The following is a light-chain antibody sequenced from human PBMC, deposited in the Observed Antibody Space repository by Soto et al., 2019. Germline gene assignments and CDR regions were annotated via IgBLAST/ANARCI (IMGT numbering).Light chain of an antibody. V-gene: IGKV3-20*01. CDR2: GAS. Sequence: EIVLTQSPGTLSLSPGERATLSCRASQSVSSSYLAWYQQKPGQAPRLLIYGASSRATGIPDRFSGSGSGTDFTLTISRLEPEDCAVYYCQQYGSSPQCTFGPGTKVDIK. CDR1: QSVSSSY. CDR3: QQYGSSPQCT. J-gene: IGKJ3*01.